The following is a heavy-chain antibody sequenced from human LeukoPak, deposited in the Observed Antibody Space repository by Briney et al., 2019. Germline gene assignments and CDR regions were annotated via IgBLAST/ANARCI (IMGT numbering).Heavy chain of an antibody. D-gene: IGHD3-22*01. CDR1: GFSFSDYS. Sequence: GGSLRLSCAASGFSFSDYSMNWVRQGPGKGREWVANINQGGSEKYYVDSVKGRFTISRDNAKNSLYLQMNSLRAEDTAVYYCARIYDNSGYYDYWGQGTLVTVSS. CDR3: ARIYDNSGYYDY. V-gene: IGHV3-7*04. J-gene: IGHJ4*02. CDR2: INQGGSEK.